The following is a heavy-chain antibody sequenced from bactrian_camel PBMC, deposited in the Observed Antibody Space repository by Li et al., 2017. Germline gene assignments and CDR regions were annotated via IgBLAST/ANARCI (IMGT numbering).Heavy chain of an antibody. CDR1: GYTYSWAC. D-gene: IGHD1*01. V-gene: IGHV3S53*01. CDR3: AADRTPLPWTRSLGTGV. Sequence: QLVESGGGAVQAGGSLRLSCADSGYTYSWACMGWFRQAPGKEREGVASIASDSSTRYADSVKGRFTISRDYNKNTIYLQMNNLKPEDTATYYCAADRTPLPWTRSLGTGVWGQGTQVTVS. J-gene: IGHJ4*01. CDR2: IASDSST.